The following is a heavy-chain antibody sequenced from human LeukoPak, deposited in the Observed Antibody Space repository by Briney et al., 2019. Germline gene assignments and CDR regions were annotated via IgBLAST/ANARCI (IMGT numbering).Heavy chain of an antibody. D-gene: IGHD3-22*01. CDR1: GFTFSSYS. V-gene: IGHV3-21*01. CDR2: ISSSSYI. CDR3: AKGSKLVVITRDHYMAV. Sequence: GGSLRLSCAASGFTFSSYSMNWVRQAPGKGLEWVSSISSSSYIYYADSVKGRFTISRDNAKNSLYLQMNSLRAGDTAVYYCAKGSKLVVITRDHYMAVWGKGTTVTISS. J-gene: IGHJ6*03.